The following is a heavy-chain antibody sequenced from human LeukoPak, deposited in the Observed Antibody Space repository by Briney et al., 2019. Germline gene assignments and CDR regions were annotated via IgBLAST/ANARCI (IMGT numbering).Heavy chain of an antibody. CDR3: ARAPDSSGYYWNDAFDI. J-gene: IGHJ3*02. D-gene: IGHD3-22*01. CDR1: GGTFSSYA. CDR2: IIPIFGTT. V-gene: IGHV1-69*05. Sequence: SVKVSCKASGGTFSSYAISWVRQAPGQGLQWMGRIIPIFGTTNYAQKFQGRVTITTDESTSTAYMELSSLRSEYTAVYYCARAPDSSGYYWNDAFDIWGQGTMVTVSS.